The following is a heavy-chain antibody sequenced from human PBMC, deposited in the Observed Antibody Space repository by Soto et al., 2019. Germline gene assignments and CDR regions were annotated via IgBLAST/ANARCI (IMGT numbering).Heavy chain of an antibody. V-gene: IGHV2-5*02. J-gene: IGHJ4*02. CDR1: GFSLTTSGVG. D-gene: IGHD3-3*01. Sequence: QITLNESGPTVVRPTETLTLTCRFSGFSLTTSGVGVGWIRQSPGKAPEWLALIYWDDDKRYSASLKSRLTINKDHYKNQVVLTVSDLDPTDTATYYCAHRVLRTVFGLVTTTAIYFDFWGQGTPVAVSS. CDR2: IYWDDDK. CDR3: AHRVLRTVFGLVTTTAIYFDF.